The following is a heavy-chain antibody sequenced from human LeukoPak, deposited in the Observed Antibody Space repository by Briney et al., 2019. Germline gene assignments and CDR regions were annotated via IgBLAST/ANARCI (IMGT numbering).Heavy chain of an antibody. Sequence: TLSLTCTVSGVSISSSSYYWGWIRQPAGRGLEWIGRFYASGTTNTSPSLKSRVTMSVDTSKNQFSLKLSSVTAADTAVYYCAKDSGTWGNLAGHFDSWGQGTLVTVSS. CDR3: AKDSGTWGNLAGHFDS. CDR2: FYASGTT. J-gene: IGHJ4*02. D-gene: IGHD6-25*01. V-gene: IGHV4-61*02. CDR1: GVSISSSSYY.